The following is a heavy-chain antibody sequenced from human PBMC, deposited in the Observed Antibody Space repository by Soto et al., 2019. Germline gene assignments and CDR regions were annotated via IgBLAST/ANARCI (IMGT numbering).Heavy chain of an antibody. J-gene: IGHJ4*02. D-gene: IGHD3-3*01. CDR3: ARDYSPHYVFWSGYPRLYYFDY. V-gene: IGHV1-18*01. Sequence: QVQLVQSGAEVKKPGASVKVSCKASGYTFTSYGISWVRQAPGQGLEWMGWISAYNGNTNYAQKLQGRVTMTTDTSTSTAYMELRSLRSDGTAGYYCARDYSPHYVFWSGYPRLYYFDYWGQGTLVTVSS. CDR2: ISAYNGNT. CDR1: GYTFTSYG.